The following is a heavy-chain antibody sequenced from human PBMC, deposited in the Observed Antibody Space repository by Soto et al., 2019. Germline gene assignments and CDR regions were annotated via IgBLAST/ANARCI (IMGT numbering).Heavy chain of an antibody. CDR1: GGSISSGDYY. CDR3: ARDSIAVAANYFDY. V-gene: IGHV4-30-4*01. D-gene: IGHD6-19*01. Sequence: QVQLQESGPGLVKPSQTLSLTCTVSGGSISSGDYYWSWIRQPPGKGLECIGYIHYSGSTNYNPSLKSLVSISVDTSKNQFSLKLSSVTAADTAVYYCARDSIAVAANYFDYWGQGTLVTVSS. J-gene: IGHJ4*02. CDR2: IHYSGST.